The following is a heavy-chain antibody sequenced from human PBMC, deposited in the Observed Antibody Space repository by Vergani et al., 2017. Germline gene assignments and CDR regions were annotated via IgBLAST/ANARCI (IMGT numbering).Heavy chain of an antibody. D-gene: IGHD1-26*01. CDR1: GYSFTSYW. Sequence: EVQLVPSGAEVKKPGASPKISCKGSGYSFTSYWIGWVHQMPGKGLEWMGIIYPGDSDTRYSPSFQGQFTISADQSSSTAYLQWSSLKASDTAMYNCAGRLVSGSPIDCWGERRLVTVSS. V-gene: IGHV5-51*07. J-gene: IGHJ4*02. CDR2: IYPGDSDT. CDR3: AGRLVSGSPIDC.